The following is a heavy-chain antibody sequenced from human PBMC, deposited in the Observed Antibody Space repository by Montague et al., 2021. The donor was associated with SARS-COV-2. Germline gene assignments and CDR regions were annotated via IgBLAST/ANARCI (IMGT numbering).Heavy chain of an antibody. Sequence: SETLSLTCTVSGGSVSTCYRSWLRQPPGKGLEWIGFLYFSGSATSYNPSLKSRVTISIDTSKNQVSLNLSSVTAADTAVYFCARDQGLRGWFDPWGQGTLVAVSS. CDR2: LYFSGSA. CDR3: ARDQGLRGWFDP. J-gene: IGHJ5*02. V-gene: IGHV4-59*02. CDR1: GGSVSTCY.